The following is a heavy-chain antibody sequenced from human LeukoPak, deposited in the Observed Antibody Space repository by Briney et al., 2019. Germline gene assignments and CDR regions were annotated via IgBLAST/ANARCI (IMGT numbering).Heavy chain of an antibody. Sequence: SETLSLTCTVSGGSISSYYWSWILQPPGKGLEWLGYIYYSGSTNYNPSLKSRVTISVDTSKNQFSLKLSSVTAADTAVYYCARAGGYCSSTSCYLDGHWFDPWGQGTLVTVSS. CDR1: GGSISSYY. V-gene: IGHV4-59*01. CDR2: IYYSGST. CDR3: ARAGGYCSSTSCYLDGHWFDP. J-gene: IGHJ5*02. D-gene: IGHD2-2*01.